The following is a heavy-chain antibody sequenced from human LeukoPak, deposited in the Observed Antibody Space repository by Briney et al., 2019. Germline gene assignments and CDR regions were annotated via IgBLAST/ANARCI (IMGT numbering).Heavy chain of an antibody. CDR2: ISGSGGST. CDR3: AKGPSSTRRHIDY. Sequence: GGSLRLSCAASGFTFSSYAMSWVRQAPGKGLEWVSAISGSGGSTYYADSVKGRFTISRDNTKNTLYLQMNSLRAEDTAVYYCAKGPSSTRRHIDYWGQGTLVTVSS. J-gene: IGHJ4*02. V-gene: IGHV3-23*01. CDR1: GFTFSSYA. D-gene: IGHD2-2*01.